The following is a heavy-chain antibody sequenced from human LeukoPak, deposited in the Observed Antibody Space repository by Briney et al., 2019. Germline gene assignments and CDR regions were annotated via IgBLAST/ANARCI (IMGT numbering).Heavy chain of an antibody. V-gene: IGHV3-23*01. CDR3: YDSSGRPFDY. Sequence: GGSLRLSCAASGFTFSTYRMNWVRRAPGKGLEWVSAISGSGISTYYADSVKGRFTISRDNSQNTLYLQMNSLRAEDTAVYYCYDSSGRPFDYWGQGTLVTVSS. CDR1: GFTFSTYR. CDR2: ISGSGIST. D-gene: IGHD3-22*01. J-gene: IGHJ4*02.